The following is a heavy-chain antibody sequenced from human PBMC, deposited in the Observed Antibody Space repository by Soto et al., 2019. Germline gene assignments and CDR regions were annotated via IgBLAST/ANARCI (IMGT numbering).Heavy chain of an antibody. CDR1: GFTFDDYA. CDR3: AKDLPSSGSHLGYFQH. CDR2: ISWNSGSI. Sequence: GGSLRLSCAASGFTFDDYAMHWVRQAPGKGLEWVSGISWNSGSIGYADSVKGRFTISRDNAKNSLYLQMNSLRAEDTALYYCAKDLPSSGSHLGYFQHWGQGTRVTVSS. D-gene: IGHD6-19*01. J-gene: IGHJ1*01. V-gene: IGHV3-9*01.